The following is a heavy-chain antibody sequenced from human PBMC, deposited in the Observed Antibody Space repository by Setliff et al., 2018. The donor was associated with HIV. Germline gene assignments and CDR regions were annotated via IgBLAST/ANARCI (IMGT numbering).Heavy chain of an antibody. CDR3: ARGRTQWPNYNYFDP. J-gene: IGHJ5*02. Sequence: SETLSLTCTVSGGSINSGSYYWNWIRQPAGKGLEWIGHIYASGSTNYNPSLKSRVTMSVDTSKNQFSLKLNSLIAADTAVYYCARGRTQWPNYNYFDPWGLGTLVTVSS. CDR2: IYASGST. CDR1: GGSINSGSYY. D-gene: IGHD6-19*01. V-gene: IGHV4-61*09.